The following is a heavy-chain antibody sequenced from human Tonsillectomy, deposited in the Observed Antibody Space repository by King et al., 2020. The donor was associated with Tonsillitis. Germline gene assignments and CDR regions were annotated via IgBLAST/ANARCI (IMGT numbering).Heavy chain of an antibody. CDR2: INPSGGST. Sequence: VQLVQSGAEVKKPGASVKVSCKASGYTFTSYYMHWVRQAPGQGLEWMGIINPSGGSTSYAQKFQGRVTMTRDTSTSTVYMELSSLRSEDTAVYYCARGGIVVVTAIGHFDYWGQGTLVTVSS. J-gene: IGHJ4*02. V-gene: IGHV1-46*01. CDR1: GYTFTSYY. CDR3: ARGGIVVVTAIGHFDY. D-gene: IGHD2-21*02.